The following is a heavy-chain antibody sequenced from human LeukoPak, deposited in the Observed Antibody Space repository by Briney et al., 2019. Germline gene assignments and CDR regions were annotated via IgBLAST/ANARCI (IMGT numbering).Heavy chain of an antibody. D-gene: IGHD1-26*01. Sequence: GGSLRLSCEASGFTFSAYAMTWVRQAPGKGLEWVSSIGSDNKPHYSESVKGRFAISRDNAKNSLYLQMNSLRAEDTALYYCARDKSMGATPLDYWGQGTLVTVSS. CDR3: ARDKSMGATPLDY. V-gene: IGHV3-69-1*01. CDR1: GFTFSAYA. J-gene: IGHJ4*02. CDR2: IGSDNKP.